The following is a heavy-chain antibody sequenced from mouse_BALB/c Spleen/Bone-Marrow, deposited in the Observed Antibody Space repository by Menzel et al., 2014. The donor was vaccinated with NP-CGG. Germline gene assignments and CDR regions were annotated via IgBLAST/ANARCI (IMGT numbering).Heavy chain of an antibody. CDR1: GFTFSSYY. Sequence: DVKLVESGGGSVNLGGSLKLSCAASGFTFSSYYMSWVSQTPDRRLELVAAISTNGGSTYYPDTVKGRFTISRDNANNTLYLQMSSLKSDDTALFYCARSPYYGNFAYWGQGTLVTVSA. J-gene: IGHJ3*01. D-gene: IGHD2-10*01. CDR3: ARSPYYGNFAY. V-gene: IGHV5-6-2*01. CDR2: ISTNGGST.